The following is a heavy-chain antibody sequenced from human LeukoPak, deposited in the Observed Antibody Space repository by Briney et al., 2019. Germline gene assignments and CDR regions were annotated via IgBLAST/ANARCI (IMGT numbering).Heavy chain of an antibody. Sequence: GGSLRLSCAASGLTFSSHWMSWVRQAPGKGLEWVANIKQDGSEKYYVDSVKGRFTISRDNAKNSLYLQMNSLRAEDTAVYYCASSYYYDSSGYYRFDYWGQGTLVTVSS. V-gene: IGHV3-7*01. J-gene: IGHJ4*02. D-gene: IGHD3-22*01. CDR2: IKQDGSEK. CDR1: GLTFSSHW. CDR3: ASSYYYDSSGYYRFDY.